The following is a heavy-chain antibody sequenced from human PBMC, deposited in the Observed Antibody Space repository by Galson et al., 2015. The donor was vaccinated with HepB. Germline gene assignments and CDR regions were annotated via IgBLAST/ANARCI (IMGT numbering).Heavy chain of an antibody. Sequence: SVKVSCKASGYTFTSYDINWVRQATGQGLEWMGWMNPNSGNTGYAQKFQGRVTMTRNTSISTAYMELSGLRSEDTAVYYCARGRGRFGEFPDYWGQGTLVTVSS. D-gene: IGHD3-10*01. CDR1: GYTFTSYD. V-gene: IGHV1-8*01. J-gene: IGHJ4*02. CDR2: MNPNSGNT. CDR3: ARGRGRFGEFPDY.